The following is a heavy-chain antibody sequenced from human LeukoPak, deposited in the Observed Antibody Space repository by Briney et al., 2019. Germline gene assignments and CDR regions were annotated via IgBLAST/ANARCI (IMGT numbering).Heavy chain of an antibody. CDR1: GGTFSSYG. Sequence: ASVKVSCKASGGTFSSYGISWVRQAPGQGLEWMGWISAYNGNTNYAQKLQGRVTMTTDTSTSTAYMELRSLRSDDTAVYYCARIYCSSTSCYTTTRDAFDIWGQGTMVTVSS. CDR2: ISAYNGNT. CDR3: ARIYCSSTSCYTTTRDAFDI. D-gene: IGHD2-2*02. J-gene: IGHJ3*02. V-gene: IGHV1-18*01.